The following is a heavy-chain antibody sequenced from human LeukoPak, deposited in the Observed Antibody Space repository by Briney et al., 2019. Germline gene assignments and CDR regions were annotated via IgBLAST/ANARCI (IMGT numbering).Heavy chain of an antibody. D-gene: IGHD3-22*01. CDR1: GFTFSSCW. Sequence: GGSLRLSCAASGFTFSSCWMHWVRQAPGKGLVWVSRIKSDGGTNYADSVKGRFTISRDNAKNTLSLQMNSLRAEDTGVYYCARAPSEIGGYYPEYFRHWGQGTLVTVSS. V-gene: IGHV3-74*01. CDR2: IKSDGGT. J-gene: IGHJ1*01. CDR3: ARAPSEIGGYYPEYFRH.